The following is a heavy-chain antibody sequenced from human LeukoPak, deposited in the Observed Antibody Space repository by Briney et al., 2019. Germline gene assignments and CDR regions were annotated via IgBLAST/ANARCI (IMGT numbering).Heavy chain of an antibody. Sequence: SETLSLTCAVSGYSVSSGDYWGWIRQSPGKGLEWIGNIFHSGSTYHNPSLKSRVTISVDTSKNEFSLKLSSVTAADTAVYYCARGIYYLIEYWGQGTLVTVSS. CDR3: ARGIYYLIEY. J-gene: IGHJ4*02. V-gene: IGHV4-38-2*01. CDR2: IFHSGST. CDR1: GYSVSSGDY. D-gene: IGHD3-10*01.